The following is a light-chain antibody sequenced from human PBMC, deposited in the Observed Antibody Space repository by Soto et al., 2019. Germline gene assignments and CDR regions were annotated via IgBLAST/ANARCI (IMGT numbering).Light chain of an antibody. V-gene: IGKV3-15*01. CDR2: AAS. J-gene: IGKJ2*01. CDR3: QQRSNWPYT. Sequence: EIVMAQSPATLSVSPGERATLSCRASQTVGSNLAWYQQKPGQTPRLVIYAASTRATGIPSRFSGSGSGTDFTLTISSLQSEDFAVYYCQQRSNWPYTFGQGTKLEIK. CDR1: QTVGSN.